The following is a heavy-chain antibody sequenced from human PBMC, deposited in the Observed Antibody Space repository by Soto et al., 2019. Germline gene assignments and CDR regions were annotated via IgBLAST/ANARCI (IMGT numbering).Heavy chain of an antibody. Sequence: PGGSLRLSCAASGFTFNNAWMNWVRQAPGKGLEWVGRIKSKTDGGTTDYAAPVKGRFTISRDDSKNTVHLQMNSLKTEDTAVYYCTTTRVSVVRGGITDYYYYYGMDVWGQGTTVTVSS. CDR1: GFTFNNAW. J-gene: IGHJ6*02. CDR3: TTTRVSVVRGGITDYYYYYGMDV. V-gene: IGHV3-15*01. D-gene: IGHD3-10*01. CDR2: IKSKTDGGTT.